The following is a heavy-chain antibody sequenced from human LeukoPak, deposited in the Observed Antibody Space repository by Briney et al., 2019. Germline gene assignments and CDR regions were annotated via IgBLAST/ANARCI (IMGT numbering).Heavy chain of an antibody. CDR2: IYYSLRP. CDR1: GGSISSYY. CDR3: ARDASLLWFGELLPNWFDP. D-gene: IGHD3-10*01. Sequence: PSESLSLTCTVSGGSISSYYWSWIRQPPGKGLECMGYIYYSLRPSYHPSLKSRLTISVDTSNNQFSLKLSSVTAADTAVYYCARDASLLWFGELLPNWFDPWGQGTLATVST. J-gene: IGHJ5*02. V-gene: IGHV4-59*01.